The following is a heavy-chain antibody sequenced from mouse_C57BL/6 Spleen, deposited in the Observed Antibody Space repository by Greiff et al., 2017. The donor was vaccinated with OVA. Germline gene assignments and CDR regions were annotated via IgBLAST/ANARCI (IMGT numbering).Heavy chain of an antibody. CDR1: GYTFTDYE. CDR3: TRSGIYYYGSSPYYAMDY. D-gene: IGHD1-1*01. J-gene: IGHJ4*01. CDR2: IDPETGGT. V-gene: IGHV1-15*01. Sequence: VQLQQSGAELVRPGASVTLSCKASGYTFTDYEMHWVKQTPVHGLEWIGAIDPETGGTAYNQKFKGKAILTADKSSSTAYMERRSLTSEDSAVYYCTRSGIYYYGSSPYYAMDYWGQGTSVTVSS.